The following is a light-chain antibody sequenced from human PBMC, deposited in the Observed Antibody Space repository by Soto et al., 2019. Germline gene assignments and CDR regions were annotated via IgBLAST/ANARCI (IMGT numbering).Light chain of an antibody. Sequence: QSALTQPASVSRSPGQSITISCTGTSSDVGGYNYVSWYQQHPGKAPKLIIYDVSSRPSGVSHRFSGSRSGNTASLTISGLQAEDEADYYCSSLTGSNTWVFGGGTQLTVL. V-gene: IGLV2-14*03. CDR3: SSLTGSNTWV. J-gene: IGLJ3*02. CDR1: SSDVGGYNY. CDR2: DVS.